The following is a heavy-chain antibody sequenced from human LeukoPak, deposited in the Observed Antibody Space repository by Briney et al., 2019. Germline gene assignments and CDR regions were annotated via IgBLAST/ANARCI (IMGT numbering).Heavy chain of an antibody. J-gene: IGHJ3*02. D-gene: IGHD3-22*01. CDR1: GYTFTDYY. Sequence: ASVKVSCKVSGYTFTDYYMHWVPQAPGKGLEWMGLVDPEDGETIYAEKFQGRVTITADTSTDTAYMELSSLRSEDTAVDYCATDRRSSGYYGAFDIWGQGTMVTVSS. CDR2: VDPEDGET. V-gene: IGHV1-69-2*01. CDR3: ATDRRSSGYYGAFDI.